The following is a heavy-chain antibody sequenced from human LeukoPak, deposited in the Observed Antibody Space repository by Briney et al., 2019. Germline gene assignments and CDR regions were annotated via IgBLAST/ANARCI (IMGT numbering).Heavy chain of an antibody. J-gene: IGHJ4*02. V-gene: IGHV4-38-2*02. Sequence: SETLSLTCTVSGGSISSGYYWGWIRQPPGKGLEWIGSIYHSGSTYYNPSLKSRVTISVDTSKNQFSLKLSSVSAADTAVYYCARDSYGDYVGFDYWGQGTLVTVSS. CDR1: GGSISSGYY. CDR3: ARDSYGDYVGFDY. D-gene: IGHD4-17*01. CDR2: IYHSGST.